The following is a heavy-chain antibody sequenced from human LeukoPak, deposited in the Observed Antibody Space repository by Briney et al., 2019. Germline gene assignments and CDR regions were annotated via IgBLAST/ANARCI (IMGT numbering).Heavy chain of an antibody. CDR2: IYTSGST. CDR1: GGSISSYY. D-gene: IGHD6-13*01. Sequence: PSETLSLTCTVSGGSISSYYWSWIRQPAGKGLEWIGRIYTSGSTNYNPSLKSRVTMSVDTSKNQFSLKVSSVTAADTAVYYCAREDRIAAAGTFWFDPWGQGTLVTVSS. J-gene: IGHJ5*02. CDR3: AREDRIAAAGTFWFDP. V-gene: IGHV4-4*07.